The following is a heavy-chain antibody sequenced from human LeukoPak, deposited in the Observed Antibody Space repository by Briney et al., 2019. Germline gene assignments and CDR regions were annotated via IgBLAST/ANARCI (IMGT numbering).Heavy chain of an antibody. CDR1: GYTFTSYY. CDR3: ARGETAEYFQH. J-gene: IGHJ1*01. D-gene: IGHD1-26*01. Sequence: ASVKVSCKASGYTFTSYYIHWVGQAPGQGLEWMAIINPSGGDTSYAQKFQGRVTMTRDTSTSTVYMELNSLTSEDTALYYCARGETAEYFQHWGQGTLVTVSS. CDR2: INPSGGDT. V-gene: IGHV1-46*01.